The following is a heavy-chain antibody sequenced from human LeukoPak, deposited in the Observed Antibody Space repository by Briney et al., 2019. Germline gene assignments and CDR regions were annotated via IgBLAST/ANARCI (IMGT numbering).Heavy chain of an antibody. D-gene: IGHD6-13*01. J-gene: IGHJ4*02. CDR1: GGSISSSSYY. Sequence: SETLSLTCTVSGGSISSSSYYWGWIRQPPGKGLEWIGSIYYSGSTYYNPSLKSRVTISVDTSKNQFSLKLSSVTAADTAVYYCARIHSSSWSDFDYWGQGTLVTVSS. CDR3: ARIHSSSWSDFDY. V-gene: IGHV4-39*01. CDR2: IYYSGST.